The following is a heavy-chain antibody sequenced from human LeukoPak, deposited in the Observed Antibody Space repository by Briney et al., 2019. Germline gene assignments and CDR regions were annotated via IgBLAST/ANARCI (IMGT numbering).Heavy chain of an antibody. Sequence: SVKVSCKASGGTFSSYAISWVRQAPGQGLEWMGGIIPIFGTANYAQKFQGRVTITADESTGTAYMELSSLRSEDTAVYYCAAYDSSGYTIKNYWGQGTLVTVSS. V-gene: IGHV1-69*01. CDR1: GGTFSSYA. D-gene: IGHD3-22*01. CDR3: AAYDSSGYTIKNY. CDR2: IIPIFGTA. J-gene: IGHJ4*02.